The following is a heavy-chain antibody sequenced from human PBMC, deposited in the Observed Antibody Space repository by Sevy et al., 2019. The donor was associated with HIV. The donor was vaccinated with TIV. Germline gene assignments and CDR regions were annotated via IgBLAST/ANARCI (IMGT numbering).Heavy chain of an antibody. CDR1: GNTFTAYY. D-gene: IGHD3-16*01. J-gene: IGHJ4*02. V-gene: IGHV1-2*02. CDR2: INPNSGDT. CDR3: ARGGRFGDAAAYTY. Sequence: ASVKVSCRAPGNTFTAYYMHWVRQAPGQGLEWMGWINPNSGDTNYAQKFQDRVTMTTDASISSAYMELRRLSSDDTAVYDCARGGRFGDAAAYTYWGQGTLVTVSS.